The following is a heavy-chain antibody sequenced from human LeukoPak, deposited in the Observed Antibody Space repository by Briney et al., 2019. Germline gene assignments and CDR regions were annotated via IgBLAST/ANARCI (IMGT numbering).Heavy chain of an antibody. Sequence: GRSLRLSCAASGFTLSSYGMHWVRQAPGKGLEWVAVIWYDGSNKYHADSVKGRFTISRDNSKNKLYLQMNSLRAEDTAVYYCVRAAYDSTGYLTLWGQGTLVTVSS. CDR2: IWYDGSNK. V-gene: IGHV3-33*01. J-gene: IGHJ4*02. CDR3: VRAAYDSTGYLTL. D-gene: IGHD3-22*01. CDR1: GFTLSSYG.